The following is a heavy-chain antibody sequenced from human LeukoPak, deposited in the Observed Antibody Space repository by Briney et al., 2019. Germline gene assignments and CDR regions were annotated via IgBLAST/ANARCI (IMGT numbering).Heavy chain of an antibody. CDR2: IKQDGSEK. J-gene: IGHJ6*02. CDR3: TRGRGMDV. Sequence: GGSLRLSCAASGFTFSNYWMNWVRQAPGKGLECVANIKQDGSEKYYVDSVKGRFTISRDNAKNSLYLQMNSLRAEDTAVYYCTRGRGMDVWGRGTTVTVFS. V-gene: IGHV3-7*01. CDR1: GFTFSNYW.